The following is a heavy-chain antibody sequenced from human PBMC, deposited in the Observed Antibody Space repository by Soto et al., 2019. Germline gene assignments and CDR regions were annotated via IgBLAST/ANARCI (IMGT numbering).Heavy chain of an antibody. CDR3: ARTPDYGENIYWYFDL. J-gene: IGHJ2*01. D-gene: IGHD4-17*01. CDR1: GDTFKTRS. V-gene: IGHV1-69*02. CDR2: IIPILDIP. Sequence: QVQLVQSGPEVKKPGSSVKVSCKASGDTFKTRSYSWVRQAPRQGLQWMGRIIPILDIPNYAQNFQGRVTITADKSTSTAYMELSSLRSEDTAVYYCARTPDYGENIYWYFDLWGRGTLVAVSS.